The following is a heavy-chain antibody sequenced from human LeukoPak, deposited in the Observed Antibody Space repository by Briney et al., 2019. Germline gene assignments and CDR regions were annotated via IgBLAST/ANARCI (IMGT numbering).Heavy chain of an antibody. CDR2: ITNSGENT. J-gene: IGHJ4*02. CDR3: ARFYDFWSGFFLDY. D-gene: IGHD3-3*01. V-gene: IGHV3-23*01. Sequence: GGSLRLSCEASGFSFPYGMSWVRQAPGKGLEWVSGITNSGENTYYADSVKGRFTISRDNSKNTLYLQMNNLRAEDTALYYCARFYDFWSGFFLDYWGQGTLVTVSS. CDR1: GFSFPYG.